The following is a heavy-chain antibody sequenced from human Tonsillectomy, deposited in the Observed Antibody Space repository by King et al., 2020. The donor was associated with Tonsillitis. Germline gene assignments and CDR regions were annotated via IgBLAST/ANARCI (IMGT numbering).Heavy chain of an antibody. CDR1: GGTFSSYA. D-gene: IGHD5-24*01. J-gene: IGHJ6*03. V-gene: IGHV1-69*04. Sequence: QLVQSGAEVKKPGSSVKVSCKASGGTFSSYAISWVRQAPGQGLEWMGRIIPILGIANYAQKFQGRVTITADKSTSTAYMELCSLRSEDTAVYYCARDGGDGYNLYYYYYYMDVWGKGTTVTVSS. CDR2: IIPILGIA. CDR3: ARDGGDGYNLYYYYYYMDV.